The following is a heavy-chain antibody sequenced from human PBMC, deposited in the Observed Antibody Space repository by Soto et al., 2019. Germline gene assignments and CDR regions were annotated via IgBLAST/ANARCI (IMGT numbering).Heavy chain of an antibody. D-gene: IGHD1-1*01. V-gene: IGHV4-59*01. CDR2: IYYSGST. J-gene: IGHJ4*02. Sequence: QVQLQESGPGLVKPSETLSLTCTVSGGSISSYYWSWIRQPPGKGLEWIGYIYYSGSTNYNPSLKSRVTISVDTSKNQFSLKLSSVTAADTAVYYCARALGNHNWGPYYFDYWGQGTLVTVSS. CDR3: ARALGNHNWGPYYFDY. CDR1: GGSISSYY.